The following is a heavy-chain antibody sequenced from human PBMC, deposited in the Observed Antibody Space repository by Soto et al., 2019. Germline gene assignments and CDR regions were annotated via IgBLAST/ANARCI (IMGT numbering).Heavy chain of an antibody. CDR1: GGTFSSYT. J-gene: IGHJ5*01. V-gene: IGHV1-69*02. CDR3: ASVGAIVGAFDC. CDR2: IIPILGIA. Sequence: QVQLVQSGAEVKKPGSSVKVSCKASGGTFSSYTISWVRQAPGQGLEWMGRIIPILGIANYAQKFQGRVTITADKSTSTAYMELSSLRSEDTAVYYCASVGAIVGAFDCWGQGTLVTVSS. D-gene: IGHD1-26*01.